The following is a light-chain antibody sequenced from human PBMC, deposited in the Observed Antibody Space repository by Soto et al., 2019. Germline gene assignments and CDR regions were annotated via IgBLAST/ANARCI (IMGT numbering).Light chain of an antibody. CDR2: KAS. J-gene: IGKJ2*01. Sequence: DIQMTQSPSTLSASIGDRVTITCRASQSISGWLAWYKQKPGKAPKLLIYKASSLQSGVTSRFSGGGSGTEFSLTISSLQPDDSETYYCQQYHTRYTFGQGTKVEIK. V-gene: IGKV1-5*03. CDR1: QSISGW. CDR3: QQYHTRYT.